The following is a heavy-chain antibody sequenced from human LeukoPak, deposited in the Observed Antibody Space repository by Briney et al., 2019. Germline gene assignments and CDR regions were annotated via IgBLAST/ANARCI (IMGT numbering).Heavy chain of an antibody. CDR1: GGSISSGGYS. CDR3: ARVAGTGSFDY. CDR2: IYHSGST. J-gene: IGHJ4*02. D-gene: IGHD3/OR15-3a*01. Sequence: SETLSLTCAVSGGSISSGGYSWSWIRQPPGKGLEWIGYIYHSGSTYYNPSLKSRVTISVDTSKNQFSLKLSSVTAADTAVYYCARVAGTGSFDYWGQGTLVTVSS. V-gene: IGHV4-30-2*02.